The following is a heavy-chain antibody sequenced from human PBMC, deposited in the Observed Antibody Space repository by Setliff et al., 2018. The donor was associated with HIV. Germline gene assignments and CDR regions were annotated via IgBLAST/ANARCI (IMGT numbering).Heavy chain of an antibody. CDR2: ISGSGGST. J-gene: IGHJ4*02. D-gene: IGHD5-12*01. V-gene: IGHV3-23*01. CDR3: AKDYFSGYDFRYFFDY. CDR1: GFTFSGYA. Sequence: GSLRLSCAASGFTFSGYAMRWVRQAPGKGLECVSGISGSGGSTHYADSVKGRFTISRDNSKNTLALQMTSLRVEDTAAYYCAKDYFSGYDFRYFFDYWGQGALVTVSS.